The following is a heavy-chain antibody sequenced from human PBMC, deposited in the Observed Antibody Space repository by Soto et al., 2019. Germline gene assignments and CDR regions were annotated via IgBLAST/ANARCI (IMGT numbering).Heavy chain of an antibody. CDR1: GYSFTSYW. J-gene: IGHJ3*02. Sequence: GESLKISCKGSGYSFTSYWIGWVRQMPGKGLEWMGIIYPGDSDTRYSPSFQGQVTISADKSISTAYLQWSSLKASDTAMYYCARTLYYYDSSGYYSTVGAFDIWGQGTMVTVPS. CDR3: ARTLYYYDSSGYYSTVGAFDI. D-gene: IGHD3-22*01. V-gene: IGHV5-51*01. CDR2: IYPGDSDT.